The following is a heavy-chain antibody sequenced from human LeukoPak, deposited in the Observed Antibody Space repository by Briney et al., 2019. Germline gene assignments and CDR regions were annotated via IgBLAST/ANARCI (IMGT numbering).Heavy chain of an antibody. CDR1: GGSISSYY. Sequence: PSETLSLTCTVSGGSISSYYWSWIRQPAGKGLEWIGRIYTSGSTNYNPSLKSRVTMSVDTSKNQFSLKLSSVTAADTAVYYCARAWIRAAAGTDYYYGMDVWGQGTTVTVSS. D-gene: IGHD6-13*01. CDR3: ARAWIRAAAGTDYYYGMDV. V-gene: IGHV4-4*07. J-gene: IGHJ6*02. CDR2: IYTSGST.